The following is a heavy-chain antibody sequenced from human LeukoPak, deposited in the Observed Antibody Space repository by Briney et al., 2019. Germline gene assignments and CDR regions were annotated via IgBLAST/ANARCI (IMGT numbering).Heavy chain of an antibody. D-gene: IGHD5-12*01. V-gene: IGHV3-23*01. CDR2: ISGSGGST. Sequence: GGSLRLSCAASGFTFSGYAMSWVRQAPGKGLEWVSAISGSGGSTYYADSVKGRFTISRDNSKNTLYLQMNSLRAEDTAVYYCAKGTHSGYDYFDYWGQGTLVTVSS. CDR1: GFTFSGYA. CDR3: AKGTHSGYDYFDY. J-gene: IGHJ4*02.